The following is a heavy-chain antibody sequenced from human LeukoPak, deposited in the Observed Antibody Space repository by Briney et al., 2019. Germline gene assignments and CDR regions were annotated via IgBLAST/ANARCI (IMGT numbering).Heavy chain of an antibody. J-gene: IGHJ3*01. CDR3: ARDGADSSGLTGDY. CDR2: ISSSSSYI. Sequence: GGSLRLSCAASGFTFSSYSMNWVRQAPGKGLEWVSSISSSSSYIYYADSVKGRFTISRDNAKNSLYLQMNSLRAEDTAVYYCARDGADSSGLTGDYWGQGTMVTVSS. V-gene: IGHV3-21*01. CDR1: GFTFSSYS. D-gene: IGHD3-22*01.